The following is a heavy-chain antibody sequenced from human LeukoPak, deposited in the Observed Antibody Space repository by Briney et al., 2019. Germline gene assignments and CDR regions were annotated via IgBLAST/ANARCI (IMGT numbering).Heavy chain of an antibody. CDR1: GITITDHY. Sequence: GGSLRLSCVVSGITITDHYMGWVRLAPGKGLEWVAYIDRSGNTIYYGDSVKGRFTISRDSAKNSLCLQMDGLRVEDTAVYYCARDPWRGMDVWGQGTTVTVSS. CDR3: ARDPWRGMDV. D-gene: IGHD5-12*01. J-gene: IGHJ6*02. CDR2: IDRSGNTI. V-gene: IGHV3-11*01.